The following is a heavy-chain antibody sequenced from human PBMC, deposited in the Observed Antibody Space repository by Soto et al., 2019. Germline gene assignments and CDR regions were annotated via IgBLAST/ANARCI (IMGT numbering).Heavy chain of an antibody. CDR3: ARDYGAAAGTYYYYGMDV. CDR2: IIPIFGTA. CDR1: GGTFSSYA. D-gene: IGHD6-13*01. Sequence: SVKVSCKASGGTFSSYAISWVRQAPGQGLEWMGGIIPIFGTANYAQKFQGRVTITADESTSTVYMELSSLRSEDTAVYYCARDYGAAAGTYYYYGMDVWGQGTTVTVSS. V-gene: IGHV1-69*13. J-gene: IGHJ6*02.